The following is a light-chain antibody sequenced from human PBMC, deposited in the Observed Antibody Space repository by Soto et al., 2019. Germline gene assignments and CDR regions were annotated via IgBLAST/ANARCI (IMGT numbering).Light chain of an antibody. Sequence: QSVLTQPASVSGSPGQTVIISCTGTSSDIGCSNDVSWYQQHPGRAPKLILFDVNTRPSKIPDRFSGSKSDNTASLTISGLQTDDEADYYCSSYSSSGALILFGGGTKVTVL. CDR3: SSYSSSGALIL. J-gene: IGLJ2*01. CDR1: SSDIGCSND. V-gene: IGLV2-14*03. CDR2: DVN.